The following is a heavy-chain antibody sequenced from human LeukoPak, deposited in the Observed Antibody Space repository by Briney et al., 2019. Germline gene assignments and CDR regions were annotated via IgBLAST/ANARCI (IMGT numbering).Heavy chain of an antibody. V-gene: IGHV3-33*05. Sequence: GGSLRLSCAASGFTFSSYGIHWVRQAPGKGLEWVQFISYDGSVRYYADSVKGRFTISRDNSKNTLYLQMNSLRAEDTALYYCAKDVFITSYYFDYWGQGTLVTVSS. J-gene: IGHJ4*02. D-gene: IGHD2-21*01. CDR2: ISYDGSVR. CDR1: GFTFSSYG. CDR3: AKDVFITSYYFDY.